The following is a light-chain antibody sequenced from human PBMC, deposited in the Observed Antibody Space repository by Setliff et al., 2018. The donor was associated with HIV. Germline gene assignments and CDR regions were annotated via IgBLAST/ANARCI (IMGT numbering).Light chain of an antibody. CDR3: ASWDDSLSVVA. V-gene: IGLV1-47*01. CDR2: STN. J-gene: IGLJ2*01. CDR1: GSNIGSNY. Sequence: QSVLTQPPSASGTPGQTISISCSGGGSNIGSNYVYWYQQLPGTAPKLLIFSTNERPSGVPDRFSGSKSGTSASLAISGLRSEDDADYYCASWDDSLSVVAFGGGTKVTVL.